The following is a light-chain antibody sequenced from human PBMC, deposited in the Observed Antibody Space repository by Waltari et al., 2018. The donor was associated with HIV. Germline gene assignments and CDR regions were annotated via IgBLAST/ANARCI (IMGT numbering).Light chain of an antibody. J-gene: IGLJ2*01. CDR2: ANS. V-gene: IGLV1-40*01. Sequence: QSVLTPPPSVSGAPGQRVTIPCTGSNSNIGSHYDVHWYQVTPGTAPRLLIYANSDRPSGVPDRFSGSTSGASASLAITGLQADDEAFYYCQSYDTSLTGPVVFGGGTKLTVL. CDR3: QSYDTSLTGPVV. CDR1: NSNIGSHYD.